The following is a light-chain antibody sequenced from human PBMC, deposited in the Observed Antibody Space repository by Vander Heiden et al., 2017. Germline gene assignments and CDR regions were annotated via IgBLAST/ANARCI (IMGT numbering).Light chain of an antibody. V-gene: IGLV2-14*01. CDR2: EVS. J-gene: IGLJ2*01. CDR3: TSYTSRSTLV. CDR1: STDVGGYNY. Sequence: QSALTQPASVSGSPGQSITISCTGTSTDVGGYNYVSWFQQHPGKAPKLMIYEVSHRPSGVSNRFSASKSGNTASLTISGLQAEDEADYYCTSYTSRSTLVFGGGTKLTV.